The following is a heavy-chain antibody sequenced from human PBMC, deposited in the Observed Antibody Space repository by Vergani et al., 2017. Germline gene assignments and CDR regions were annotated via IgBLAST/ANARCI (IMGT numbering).Heavy chain of an antibody. J-gene: IGHJ6*02. CDR2: ISSSSSYT. CDR3: ARGGEGSSPRKYYYYGMDV. V-gene: IGHV3-11*05. Sequence: QVQLVESGGGLVKPGGSLRLSCAASGFTFSDYYMSWIRQAPGKGLEWVSYISSSSSYTNYADSVKGRFTISRDNAKNSLYLQMNSLRAEDTAVYYCARGGEGSSPRKYYYYGMDVWGQGTTVTVSS. D-gene: IGHD6-13*01. CDR1: GFTFSDYY.